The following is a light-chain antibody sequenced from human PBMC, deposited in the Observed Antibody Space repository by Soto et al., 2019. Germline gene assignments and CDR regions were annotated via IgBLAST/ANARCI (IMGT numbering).Light chain of an antibody. V-gene: IGKV3-15*01. Sequence: VMTQSPDTLSVSPGDGSTLSFRASQNVHSDLAWYQQKPGQAPRLVIYDTSTRATDIPVMFTGGGSGTEFTRTKSSLKSEDCAVYYCQQYTNWPLTFGGGTKVEIK. J-gene: IGKJ4*02. CDR3: QQYTNWPLT. CDR1: QNVHSD. CDR2: DTS.